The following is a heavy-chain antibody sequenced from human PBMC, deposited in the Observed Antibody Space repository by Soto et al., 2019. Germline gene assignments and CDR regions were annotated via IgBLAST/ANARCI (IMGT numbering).Heavy chain of an antibody. Sequence: GGSLRLSCAASGFPFSDYSRHWVRKAPGKGLEWVAVVSHDGRNTHYADSVKGRFTISRDSSKNTVSLEMTSLRAEDTAVYYCAKGGRQWLVTSDFNYWGQGALVTSPQ. V-gene: IGHV3-30*18. CDR3: AKGGRQWLVTSDFNY. CDR1: GFPFSDYS. D-gene: IGHD6-19*01. J-gene: IGHJ4*02. CDR2: VSHDGRNT.